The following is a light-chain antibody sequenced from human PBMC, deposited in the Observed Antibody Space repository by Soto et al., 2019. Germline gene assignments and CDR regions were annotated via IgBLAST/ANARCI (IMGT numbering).Light chain of an antibody. Sequence: QSVLTQPPSVSAAPGQKVTISCSGSSSNIGNNYVSWYQQLPGTAPKLLIYDNNMRPSGIPDRFSGSKSGTSATLGITGLQTGDEADYYCGTCDSSLSAVVFGTGTKVTVL. CDR1: SSNIGNNY. V-gene: IGLV1-51*01. CDR2: DNN. CDR3: GTCDSSLSAVV. J-gene: IGLJ1*01.